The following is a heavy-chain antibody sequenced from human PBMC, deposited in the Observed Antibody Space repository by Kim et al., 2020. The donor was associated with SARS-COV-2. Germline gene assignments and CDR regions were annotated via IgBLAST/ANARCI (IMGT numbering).Heavy chain of an antibody. V-gene: IGHV1-8*01. CDR2: MNPNSGNT. CDR3: ARGFHPRIAKVRGEAYGLDV. J-gene: IGHJ6*02. CDR1: GYTFTSYD. D-gene: IGHD3-10*01. Sequence: ASVKVSCKASGYTFTSYDINWVRQATGQGLEWMGWMNPNSGNTGYAQKFQGRGTMTRNTSISTAYMELSSLRYEDTAVYYCARGFHPRIAKVRGEAYGLDVWGQGTTVTVSS.